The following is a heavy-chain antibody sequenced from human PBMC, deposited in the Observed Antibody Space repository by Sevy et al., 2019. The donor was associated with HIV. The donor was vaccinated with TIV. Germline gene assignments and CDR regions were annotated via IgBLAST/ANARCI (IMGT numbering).Heavy chain of an antibody. CDR1: GFSFDSYG. D-gene: IGHD3-22*01. V-gene: IGHV3-23*01. Sequence: GGSLRLSCAVSGFSFDSYGMTWVRQAPGKGLEWVSGISGSGTRTYYAHSVKGRFSISRDNSKNRLYLQMNSLRSEDTANYYCAKGGGGHYDPDEIGYYFYYYNMDVWGKGTTVTVSS. J-gene: IGHJ6*03. CDR2: ISGSGTRT. CDR3: AKGGGGHYDPDEIGYYFYYYNMDV.